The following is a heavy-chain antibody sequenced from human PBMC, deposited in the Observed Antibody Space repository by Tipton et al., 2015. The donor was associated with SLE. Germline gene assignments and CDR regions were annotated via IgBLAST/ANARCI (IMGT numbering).Heavy chain of an antibody. CDR3: ASSPDAFDI. CDR1: GGSIRTTAYA. V-gene: IGHV4-39*07. CDR2: IHYTGNT. Sequence: GLVKPSETLSLTCTVSGGSIRTTAYAWAWIRQPPGKGLEWIGTIHYTGNTNYNPSLKSRVTISVDTSKNQFSRTLSSVTAADTAVYYCASSPDAFDIWGQGTMVTVSS. J-gene: IGHJ3*02.